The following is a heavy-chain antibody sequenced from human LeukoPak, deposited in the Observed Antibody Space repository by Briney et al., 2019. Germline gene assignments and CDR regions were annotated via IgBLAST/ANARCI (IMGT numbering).Heavy chain of an antibody. CDR2: IYYSGST. Sequence: SETLSLTCTVSGGSISSSSYYWGWIRQPPGKGLEWIGSIYYSGSTYYNPSLKSRVTISVDTSKNQFSLKLSSVTAADTAVYYCARLRIAAAGTVWGQGTLVTVSS. V-gene: IGHV4-39*01. CDR3: ARLRIAAAGTV. D-gene: IGHD6-13*01. J-gene: IGHJ4*02. CDR1: GGSISSSSYY.